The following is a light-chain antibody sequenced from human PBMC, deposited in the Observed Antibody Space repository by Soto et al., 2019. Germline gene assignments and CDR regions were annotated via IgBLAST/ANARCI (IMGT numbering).Light chain of an antibody. V-gene: IGKV3-11*01. Sequence: EIVLTQSPATLSLSPGERATLSCRASETVNSYLAWYQQKPGQAPRLLIYDVFKRATGIPARFSGSGSGTDFTLAISSLDPDEFAVYYCQHRSSWPFTFGPGTPVAIK. CDR2: DVF. J-gene: IGKJ3*01. CDR3: QHRSSWPFT. CDR1: ETVNSY.